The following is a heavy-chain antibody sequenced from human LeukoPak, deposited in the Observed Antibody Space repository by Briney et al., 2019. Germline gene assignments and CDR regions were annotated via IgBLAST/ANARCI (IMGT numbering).Heavy chain of an antibody. V-gene: IGHV1-46*01. J-gene: IGHJ4*02. Sequence: ASVKVSCTASGYSFTNNYIHWVRQAPGQGLEWVGMIYPRDGSTSYAQRFQDRVTVTRDTSTSTVHMELSGLRAEDTALYYCARDQEGFDYWGQGTLVTVSS. CDR3: ARDQEGFDY. CDR2: IYPRDGST. CDR1: GYSFTNNY.